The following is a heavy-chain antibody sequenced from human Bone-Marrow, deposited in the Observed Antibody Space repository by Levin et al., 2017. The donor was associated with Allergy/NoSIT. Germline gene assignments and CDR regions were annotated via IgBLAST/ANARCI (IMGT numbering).Heavy chain of an antibody. CDR3: ATGSFDN. V-gene: IGHV3-30*03. J-gene: IGHJ4*02. CDR1: GFTFSRYG. CDR2: TSYVGSDE. Sequence: PSETLSLTCAASGFTFSRYGMHWVRQAPGKGLEWVAVTSYVGSDEYYADSVKGRFTISRDNSKNTLYLQMNSLRPEDTALYYCATGSFDNWGQGTLVTVSS.